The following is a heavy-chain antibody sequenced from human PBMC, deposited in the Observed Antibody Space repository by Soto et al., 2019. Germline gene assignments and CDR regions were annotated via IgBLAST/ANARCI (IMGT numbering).Heavy chain of an antibody. CDR2: ISWDSGSI. CDR1: GFRFDEYA. CDR3: AKIVTRHSLVPVFDQ. V-gene: IGHV3-9*01. Sequence: QLVESGGGLVQPGRSLRLSCVASGFRFDEYAIHWVRKAPGKGLEWVSGISWDSGSINYAGSVRGRFTVSRDNAKNSLYLHMTSLRSEGTAFYYCAKIVTRHSLVPVFDQWGQGALVSVSS. D-gene: IGHD2-21*01. J-gene: IGHJ4*02.